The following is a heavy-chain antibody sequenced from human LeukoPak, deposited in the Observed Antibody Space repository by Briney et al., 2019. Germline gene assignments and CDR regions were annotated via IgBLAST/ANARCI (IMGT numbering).Heavy chain of an antibody. D-gene: IGHD3-10*01. CDR2: INTNTGNP. Sequence: ASVKVSCKASGYTFTSYAMNWVRQAPGQGLEWMGWINTNTGNPTYAQGFTGRFVFSLDTSVSTAYLQISSLKAEDTAVYCCARNTWLITMVRGVIPPYFDYWGQGTLVTVSS. CDR3: ARNTWLITMVRGVIPPYFDY. CDR1: GYTFTSYA. J-gene: IGHJ4*02. V-gene: IGHV7-4-1*02.